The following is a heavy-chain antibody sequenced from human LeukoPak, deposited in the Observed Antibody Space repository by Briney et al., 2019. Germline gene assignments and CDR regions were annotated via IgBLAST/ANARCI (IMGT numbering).Heavy chain of an antibody. J-gene: IGHJ4*02. V-gene: IGHV3-23*01. Sequence: GGSLRLSCAASGFTFRSYAMSWVRQAPGKGLEWVSAISGSGGSTYYADSVKGRFTISRDNSKSTLYLQMSSLRAEDTAVYYCANSRHYDVIFDYWGQGTLATVSS. CDR1: GFTFRSYA. D-gene: IGHD3-22*01. CDR2: ISGSGGST. CDR3: ANSRHYDVIFDY.